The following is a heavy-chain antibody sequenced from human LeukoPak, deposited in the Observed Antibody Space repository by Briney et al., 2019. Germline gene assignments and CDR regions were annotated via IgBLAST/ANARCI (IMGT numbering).Heavy chain of an antibody. Sequence: ASETLSLTCTVSGGSISASNYYWTWIRQPPGKGLEWIASIYYSGSTLYNPSLKSRVTISVDTSKNQFSLKLSSVTAADTAVYYCARQITVTTSGHFDYWGQGTLVTVSS. D-gene: IGHD4-11*01. J-gene: IGHJ4*02. CDR2: IYYSGST. CDR1: GGSISASNYY. V-gene: IGHV4-39*01. CDR3: ARQITVTTSGHFDY.